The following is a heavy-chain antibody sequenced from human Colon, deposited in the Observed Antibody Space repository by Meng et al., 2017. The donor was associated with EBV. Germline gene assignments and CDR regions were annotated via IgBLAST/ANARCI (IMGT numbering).Heavy chain of an antibody. D-gene: IGHD5-24*01. V-gene: IGHV4-59*01. J-gene: IGHJ5*02. CDR3: ATMKYNDWFKN. CDR2: VYYSGSA. CDR1: GGSISNYD. Sequence: ELRDPGPGLVKPSETLSLTCTVSGGSISNYDWSWSRQSPGKGLEWIGYVYYSGSATYTPSLKRRVTISVDTSKNQVSLKLTSVSAADTAVYYCATMKYNDWFKNWGQGILVTVSS.